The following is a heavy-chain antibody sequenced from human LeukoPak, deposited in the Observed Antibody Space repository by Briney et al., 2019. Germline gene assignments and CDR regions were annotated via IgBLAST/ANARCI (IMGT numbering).Heavy chain of an antibody. CDR3: ARGGTGLAY. D-gene: IGHD3/OR15-3a*01. Sequence: GGSLKLSCAASGFSFSIYWMYWVRQVPGKGLVWVSRINRDGSTTHYADSVKGRFTISRDNAKNTLYLPMNSLRVEDTALYYCARGGTGLAYWGQGTLVTVSS. J-gene: IGHJ4*02. CDR1: GFSFSIYW. CDR2: INRDGSTT. V-gene: IGHV3-74*01.